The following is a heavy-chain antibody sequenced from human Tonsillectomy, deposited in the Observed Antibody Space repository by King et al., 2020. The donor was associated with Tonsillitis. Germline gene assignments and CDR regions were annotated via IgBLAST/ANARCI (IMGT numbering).Heavy chain of an antibody. D-gene: IGHD3-10*01. CDR3: ARNLLRVGAFDI. CDR2: IWYDGSNK. V-gene: IGHV3-33*01. CDR1: GFPFSDYG. J-gene: IGHJ3*02. Sequence: VQLVESGGGVVQPGRSLRLSCAASGFPFSDYGMHWVRQAPGKGLEWVAVIWYDGSNKYYADSVKGRFTISRDNSKNILDLQMNNLRAEDTAVYFCARNLLRVGAFDIWGQGTMVTVSS.